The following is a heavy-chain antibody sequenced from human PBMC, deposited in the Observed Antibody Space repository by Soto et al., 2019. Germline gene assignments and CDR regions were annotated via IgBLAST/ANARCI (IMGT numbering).Heavy chain of an antibody. CDR3: ARDVKENYDSSGYSDAFDI. D-gene: IGHD3-22*01. CDR1: GFTFTDYY. V-gene: IGHV3-11*01. J-gene: IGHJ3*02. Sequence: GGSLRLSCAASGFTFTDYYMSWIRQAPGKGLEWVSYISSSGSTIYYADSVKGRFTISRDNAKNSLYLQMNSLRAEDTAVYYCARDVKENYDSSGYSDAFDIWGQGTMVTGSS. CDR2: ISSSGSTI.